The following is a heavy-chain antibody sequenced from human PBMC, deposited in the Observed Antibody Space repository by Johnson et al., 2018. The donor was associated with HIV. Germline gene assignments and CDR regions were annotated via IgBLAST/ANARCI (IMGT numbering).Heavy chain of an antibody. CDR1: GFTFSDYY. Sequence: QVQLVESGGGLVKPGGSLRLSCAASGFTFSDYYMSWIRQAPGKGLEWVAFIRYDGSNKYYADSVKGRFTISRDNSKNTLYLQMNSLRAEDTAVYYCAKDQDCGGDCYPDAFDIWGQGTMVTVST. V-gene: IGHV3-30*02. J-gene: IGHJ3*02. D-gene: IGHD2-21*02. CDR3: AKDQDCGGDCYPDAFDI. CDR2: IRYDGSNK.